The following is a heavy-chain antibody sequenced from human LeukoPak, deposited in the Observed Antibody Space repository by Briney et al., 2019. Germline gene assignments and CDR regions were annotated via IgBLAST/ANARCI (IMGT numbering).Heavy chain of an antibody. CDR1: GYTFTSYD. Sequence: ASVKVSCKASGYTFTSYDTNWVRQATGQGLEWMGWMNPNSGNTGYAQKFQGRVTMTRNTSISTAYMELSSLRSEDTAVYYCARVDRTIFGVVQYGMDVWGQGTTVTVS. CDR3: ARVDRTIFGVVQYGMDV. CDR2: MNPNSGNT. D-gene: IGHD3-3*01. J-gene: IGHJ6*02. V-gene: IGHV1-8*01.